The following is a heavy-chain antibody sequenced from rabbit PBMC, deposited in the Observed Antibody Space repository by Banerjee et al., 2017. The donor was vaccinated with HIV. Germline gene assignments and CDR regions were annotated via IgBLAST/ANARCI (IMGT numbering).Heavy chain of an antibody. CDR1: GVSFSISSY. V-gene: IGHV1S40*01. J-gene: IGHJ6*01. CDR3: ARDTGSSFSSYGMDL. D-gene: IGHD8-1*01. CDR2: IAGSSSGFT. Sequence: EESGGDLVKPGASLTLTCTASGVSFSISSYMCWVRQAPGKGLEWISCIAGSSSGFTYSATWAKGRFTISKTSSTTVTLQMTSLTAADTATYFCARDTGSSFSSYGMDLWGQGTLVTVS.